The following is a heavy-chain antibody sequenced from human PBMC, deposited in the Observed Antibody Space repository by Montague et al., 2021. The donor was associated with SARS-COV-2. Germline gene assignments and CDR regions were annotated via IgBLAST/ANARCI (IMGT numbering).Heavy chain of an antibody. D-gene: IGHD6-13*01. Sequence: SETLSLTCTVSGGSISRYSWTWIRQPPGKGLKWIGYIYNSGSTNYNPSLTSRVTISVDTSKNQFSLKLSSVAAAGTAVYYCARVGRGSSWYEVAFDIWGQGTMVTVSS. CDR1: GGSISRYS. CDR2: IYNSGST. V-gene: IGHV4-59*01. CDR3: ARVGRGSSWYEVAFDI. J-gene: IGHJ3*02.